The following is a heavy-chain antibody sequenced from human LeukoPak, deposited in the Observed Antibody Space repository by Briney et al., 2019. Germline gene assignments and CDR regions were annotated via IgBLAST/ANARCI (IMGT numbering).Heavy chain of an antibody. CDR2: INPTDGAT. D-gene: IGHD3-22*01. CDR3: ARADYYDSSGYYYSAFDI. J-gene: IGHJ3*02. V-gene: IGHV1-46*01. Sequence: GASVKVSCKASGYTFTMYYIHWVRQAPGQGLEWMGVINPTDGATTYAQRFQGRVTITTDESTSTAYMELSSLRSEDTAVYYCARADYYDSSGYYYSAFDIWGQGTMVTVSS. CDR1: GYTFTMYY.